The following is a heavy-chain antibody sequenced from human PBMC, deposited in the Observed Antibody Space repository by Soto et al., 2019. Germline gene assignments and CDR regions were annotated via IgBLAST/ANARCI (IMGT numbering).Heavy chain of an antibody. J-gene: IGHJ4*02. Sequence: QITLKESGPSLIKPTQTLTLTCTFSGFSLSTSGVGVGWIRQHPGKALEWLALIYWDDDVRYSPSLNSRITVTKATSKNQVLLTMTNMDTVDTATYDCARSRYSNAWYHKATFDFWGQGTLVSVSS. CDR1: GFSLSTSGVG. V-gene: IGHV2-5*02. D-gene: IGHD1-26*01. CDR2: IYWDDDV. CDR3: ARSRYSNAWYHKATFDF.